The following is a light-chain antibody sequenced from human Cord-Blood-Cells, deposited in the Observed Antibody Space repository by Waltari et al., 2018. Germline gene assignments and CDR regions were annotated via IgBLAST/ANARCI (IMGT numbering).Light chain of an antibody. Sequence: VLTPPPGTLSLSPGERATLSCSASQSVSSSYLACYQQKPGQAPRLRIYGASSRATGIPDRFSGSGSGTDFTLTISRLEPEDFAVYYCQQYGSSPPYTFGQGTKLEIK. V-gene: IGKV3-20*01. CDR2: GAS. CDR1: QSVSSSY. CDR3: QQYGSSPPYT. J-gene: IGKJ2*01.